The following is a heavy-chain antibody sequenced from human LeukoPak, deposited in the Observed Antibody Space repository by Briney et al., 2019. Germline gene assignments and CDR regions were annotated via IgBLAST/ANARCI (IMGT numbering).Heavy chain of an antibody. J-gene: IGHJ4*02. CDR3: ARGTYSYGSGDFDY. V-gene: IGHV3-53*01. Sequence: PGGSLRLSCAASGFTVSSNYMSWVRQAPGKGLEWVSVIYSGGSTYYTDSVKGRFTISRDNSKNTLYLQMNSLRAEDTAVYYCARGTYSYGSGDFDYWGQGTLVTVSS. CDR1: GFTVSSNY. D-gene: IGHD3-10*01. CDR2: IYSGGST.